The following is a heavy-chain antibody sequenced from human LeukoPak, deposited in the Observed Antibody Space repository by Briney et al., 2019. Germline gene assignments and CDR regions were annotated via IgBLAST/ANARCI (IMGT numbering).Heavy chain of an antibody. CDR1: EFTLSDYA. CDR3: ACSSSRKMGYFQH. CDR2: ISASSSYI. V-gene: IGHV3-21*06. J-gene: IGHJ1*01. D-gene: IGHD6-13*01. Sequence: GGSLRLSCAASEFTLSDYAMNWVRQAPGKGLEWVSSISASSSYISYADSVKGRFTISRDNARNLLFLRMNSLRAEDTAVYYCACSSSRKMGYFQHWGQGTAVTVSS.